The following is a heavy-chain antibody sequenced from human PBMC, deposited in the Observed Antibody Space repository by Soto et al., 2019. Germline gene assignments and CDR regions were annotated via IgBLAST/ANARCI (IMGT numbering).Heavy chain of an antibody. V-gene: IGHV4-31*03. J-gene: IGHJ6*04. CDR3: ARGYSDGSCNTRYYYSVMDF. CDR2: IYYSGST. D-gene: IGHD2-2*02. Sequence: PSETMYITSTVSGDSISSAGDYWSWISKHPGKGLEWIGYIYYSGSTYYNPSLKSRVTISVDTSKNQFSLKLSSVTAADTAVYYCARGYSDGSCNTRYYYSVMDFLVKGTSVTGS. CDR1: GDSISSAGDY.